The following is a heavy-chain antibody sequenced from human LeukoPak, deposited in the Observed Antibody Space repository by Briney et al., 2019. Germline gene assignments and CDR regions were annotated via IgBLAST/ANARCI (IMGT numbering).Heavy chain of an antibody. CDR2: ISGSGGST. D-gene: IGHD2-2*01. V-gene: IGHV3-23*01. J-gene: IGHJ4*02. CDR1: GFTFSSYA. CDR3: AKDRGRCSSTSCYAG. Sequence: AGGSLRLSCAASGFTFSSYAMSWVRQAPGKGLEWVSAISGSGGSTYYADSVKGRFTISGDNSKNTLYLQMNSLRAEDTAVYYCAKDRGRCSSTSCYAGWGQGTLVTVSS.